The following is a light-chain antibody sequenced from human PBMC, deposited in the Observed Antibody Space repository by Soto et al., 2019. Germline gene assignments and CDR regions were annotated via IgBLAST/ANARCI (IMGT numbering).Light chain of an antibody. CDR1: SSNIGSYT. Sequence: QSVLTQPPSASGTPGQRVTISCSGSSSNIGSYTVSWYQQLPGTAPKLLIFSNNKRPSGVPDRFSGSKSGTSASLATSGLQSEDEADYYCAAWDDSPNGHYVFGTGTKVTVL. CDR2: SNN. J-gene: IGLJ1*01. V-gene: IGLV1-44*01. CDR3: AAWDDSPNGHYV.